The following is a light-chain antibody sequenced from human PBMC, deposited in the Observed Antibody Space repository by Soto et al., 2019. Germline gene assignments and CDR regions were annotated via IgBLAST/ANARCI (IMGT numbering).Light chain of an antibody. V-gene: IGKV3-20*01. J-gene: IGKJ1*01. CDR1: QSVSSSF. CDR2: GAS. CDR3: QQYGSSPWT. Sequence: EIVLTQSPGTLSLSPGERATLSCRASQSVSSSFLAWYQQKPGQAPRLLIYGASSRATVIPDRFSGSGSGTDFTLTISGLEPEDFAVYYCQQYGSSPWTFGQGTKVEIK.